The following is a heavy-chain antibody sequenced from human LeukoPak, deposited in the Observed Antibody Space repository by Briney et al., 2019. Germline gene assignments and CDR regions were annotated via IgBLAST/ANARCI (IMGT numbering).Heavy chain of an antibody. CDR1: GFTFSTYW. Sequence: GGPLRLSCAASGFTFSTYWMHWVRHAPGEALVWVARIRPEGTTTAYADSVKGRFNISRDNAKNTLFLQMNSLSAEDTAVYYCARDLDWILFDYWGQGTLVTVSS. J-gene: IGHJ4*02. CDR2: IRPEGTTT. CDR3: ARDLDWILFDY. V-gene: IGHV3-74*03. D-gene: IGHD3-9*01.